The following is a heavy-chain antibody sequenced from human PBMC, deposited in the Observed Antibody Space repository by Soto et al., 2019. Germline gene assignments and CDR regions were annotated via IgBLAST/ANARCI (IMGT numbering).Heavy chain of an antibody. D-gene: IGHD1-7*01. Sequence: SQTLSLTCAISGDSVSSNSAAWNWIRQSPSRGLEWLGRTYYRSKWYNDYAVSVKSRITFNPDTSKNQFSLQLTSVTPEYTAVYYCAGTTSHQWYYMDVWGKGTTVTVSS. V-gene: IGHV6-1*01. CDR1: GDSVSSNSAA. CDR3: AGTTSHQWYYMDV. CDR2: TYYRSKWYN. J-gene: IGHJ6*03.